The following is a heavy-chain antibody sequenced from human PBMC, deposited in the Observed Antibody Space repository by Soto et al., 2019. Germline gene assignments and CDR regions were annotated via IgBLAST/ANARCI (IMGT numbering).Heavy chain of an antibody. D-gene: IGHD3-10*02. CDR2: IKQDGSEK. CDR1: GFTFSSYW. J-gene: IGHJ4*02. CDR3: ATCSARK. Sequence: EVQLVESGGGLVQPGGSLRLSCAAPGFTFSSYWMSWVRQAPGKGLEWVANIKQDGSEKYYVDSVKGRFTISRDNAKNSLYLQMNSLRAENTAVYYCATCSARKWGQGTLVTVSS. V-gene: IGHV3-7*01.